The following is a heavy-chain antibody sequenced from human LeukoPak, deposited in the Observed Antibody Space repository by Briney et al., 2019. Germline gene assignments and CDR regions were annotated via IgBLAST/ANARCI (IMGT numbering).Heavy chain of an antibody. CDR3: ARAVYDSSGYYYFDY. D-gene: IGHD3-22*01. V-gene: IGHV4-4*02. CDR2: IYHSGST. Sequence: SETLSLTCAVSGSSISSSNWWSWVRQPPGKGLEWIGEIYHSGSTNYNPSLKSRVTISVDKSKNQFSLKLSSVTAADTAVYYCARAVYDSSGYYYFDYWGQGTLVTVSS. J-gene: IGHJ4*02. CDR1: GSSISSSNW.